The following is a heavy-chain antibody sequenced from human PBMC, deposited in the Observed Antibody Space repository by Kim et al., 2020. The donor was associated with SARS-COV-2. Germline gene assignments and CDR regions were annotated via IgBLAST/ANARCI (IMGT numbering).Heavy chain of an antibody. CDR2: IYYSGST. CDR3: ARNGRRYGRGGDPYCGGDCYDLD. V-gene: IGHV4-39*01. CDR1: GGSISSSSYY. D-gene: IGHD2-21*01. Sequence: SETLSLTCTVSGGSISSSSYYWGWIRQPPGKGLEWIGSIYYSGSTYYNPSLKSRVTISVDTSKNQFSLKLSSVTAADTAVYYCARNGRRYGRGGDPYCGGDCYDLDWGQGTLVTVSS. J-gene: IGHJ4*02.